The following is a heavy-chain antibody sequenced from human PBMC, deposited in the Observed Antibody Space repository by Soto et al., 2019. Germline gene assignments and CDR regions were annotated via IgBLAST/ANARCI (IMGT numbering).Heavy chain of an antibody. CDR3: ATLPPRIVVVMTDLPT. CDR2: IYHTGTT. V-gene: IGHV4-4*02. CDR1: GASISSTYW. Sequence: QLRESGPGLVKPSGTLSLTCFVSGASISSTYWWSWVRQTPGKRLEWIGQIYHTGTTSYNPSLKKRVTISLDKSNNPFSLRLTSMTAADTAVYYCATLPPRIVVVMTDLPTWGQGTLVTVSS. J-gene: IGHJ5*02. D-gene: IGHD2-15*01.